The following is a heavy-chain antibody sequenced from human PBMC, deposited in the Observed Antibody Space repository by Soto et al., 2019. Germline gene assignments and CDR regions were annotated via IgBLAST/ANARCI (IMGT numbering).Heavy chain of an antibody. Sequence: PSETLSLTCNVSGASISSYNYWGWFRQHPGKGLEWIGNINYSGNIYYNPSLKSRVTISVDTSKNQFSLKLSSVTAADTAVYYCARSSTSANYFDYWGQGTLVTSPQ. V-gene: IGHV4-31*03. CDR1: GASISSYNY. CDR3: ARSSTSANYFDY. CDR2: INYSGNI. D-gene: IGHD2-2*01. J-gene: IGHJ4*02.